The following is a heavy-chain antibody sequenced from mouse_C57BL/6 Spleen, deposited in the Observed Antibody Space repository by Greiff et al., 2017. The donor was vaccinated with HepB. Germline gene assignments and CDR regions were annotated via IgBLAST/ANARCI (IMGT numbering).Heavy chain of an antibody. CDR2: INPYNGGT. D-gene: IGHD1-1*01. Sequence: VQLKESGPVLVKPGASVKMSCKASGYTFTDYYMNWVKQSHGKSLEWIGVINPYNGGTSYNQKFKGKATLTVDKSSSTAYMELNSLTSEDSAVYYCARRGLITSRDYFDYWGQGTTLTVSS. V-gene: IGHV1-19*01. J-gene: IGHJ2*01. CDR1: GYTFTDYY. CDR3: ARRGLITSRDYFDY.